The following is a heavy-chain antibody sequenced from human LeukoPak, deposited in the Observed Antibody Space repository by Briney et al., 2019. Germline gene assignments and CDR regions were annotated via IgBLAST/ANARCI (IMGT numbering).Heavy chain of an antibody. CDR3: ARDPMVRRAGAFDI. V-gene: IGHV4-38-2*02. CDR1: GYSISSGYY. D-gene: IGHD3-10*01. Sequence: PSETLSLTCAVSGYSISSGYYWGWIRQPPGKGLEWIGSIYHSGSTYYNPSLKSRVTISVDTYKNQFCLKLSSVTAADTAVYYCARDPMVRRAGAFDIWGKGTMVTVSS. J-gene: IGHJ3*02. CDR2: IYHSGST.